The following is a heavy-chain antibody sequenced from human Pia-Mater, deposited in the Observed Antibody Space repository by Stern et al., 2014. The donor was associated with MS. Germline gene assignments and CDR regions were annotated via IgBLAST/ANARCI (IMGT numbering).Heavy chain of an antibody. CDR3: ARQGSFDFWSG. D-gene: IGHD3-3*01. J-gene: IGHJ4*02. Sequence: QVQLQESGPGLVKPSETLSLTCTVSGGSVSSSTYYWGWIRQPPGKNLEWIGSIYYTGRTYYNPSLTSRITISIDASTNQFSLKLTSVTAADTAVYYCARQGSFDFWSGWGQGTLVTVSS. CDR1: GGSVSSSTYY. CDR2: IYYTGRT. V-gene: IGHV4-39*01.